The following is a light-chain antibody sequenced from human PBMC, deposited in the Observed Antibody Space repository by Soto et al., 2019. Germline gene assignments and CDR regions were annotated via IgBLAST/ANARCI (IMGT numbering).Light chain of an antibody. CDR1: QSVSSNY. Sequence: EIVLTQSPGTLSLSPGEGATLSCRASQSVSSNYLAWYQQKPGQAPRLLIYGASSRAAGIPGKFSGSGSGTYFTLTISRLEPEDFAVYFCQHYDSSPTFGLGTKLEIK. J-gene: IGKJ2*01. CDR3: QHYDSSPT. V-gene: IGKV3-20*01. CDR2: GAS.